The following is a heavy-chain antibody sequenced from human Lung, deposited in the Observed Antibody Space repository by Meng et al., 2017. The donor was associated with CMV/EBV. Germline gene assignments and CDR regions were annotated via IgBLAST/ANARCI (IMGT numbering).Heavy chain of an antibody. D-gene: IGHD4-17*01. CDR1: GYTFTGYC. Sequence: KATGYTFTGYCMHWVRQAPGQGLEGMGWINPNSGGTNYAKKFQGRVTMTRDTYISTAYMELSRLRSDDKAVYYCARDLTVIVEPVNDYWGQGTLVTVSS. CDR3: ARDLTVIVEPVNDY. V-gene: IGHV1-2*02. J-gene: IGHJ4*02. CDR2: INPNSGGT.